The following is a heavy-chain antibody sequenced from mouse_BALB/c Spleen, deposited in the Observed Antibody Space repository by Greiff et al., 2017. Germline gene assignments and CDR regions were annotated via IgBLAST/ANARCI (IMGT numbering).Heavy chain of an antibody. CDR2: IWGDGST. CDR1: GFSLTGYG. J-gene: IGHJ4*01. Sequence: VQLQQSGPGLVAPSQSLSITCTVSGFSLTGYGVNWVRQPPGKGLEWLGMIWGDGSTDYNSAIKSRLSISKDNSKSQVFLKMNSLQTDDTARYYWAREWGPYAMDYWGQGTSVTVSS. V-gene: IGHV2-6-7*01. CDR3: AREWGPYAMDY.